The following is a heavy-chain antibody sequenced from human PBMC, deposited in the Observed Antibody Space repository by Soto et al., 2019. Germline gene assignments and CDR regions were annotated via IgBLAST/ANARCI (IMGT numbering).Heavy chain of an antibody. D-gene: IGHD3-16*01. CDR2: IKSNTDGAAT. CDR3: ATMGSY. V-gene: IGHV3-15*07. CDR1: GFTFTKAW. Sequence: EVQLVESGGGLVTPGGSLRLTCAASGFTFTKAWMNWVRQAPGKGLEWVGHIKSNTDGAATDYAAPMRGRFIISRDDSKNTLYLQLNSLKIEDTAVYYCATMGSYWGQGTLVTVSS. J-gene: IGHJ4*02.